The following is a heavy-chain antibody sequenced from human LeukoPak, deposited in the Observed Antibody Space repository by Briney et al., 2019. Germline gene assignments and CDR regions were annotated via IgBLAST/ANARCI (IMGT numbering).Heavy chain of an antibody. D-gene: IGHD3-22*01. J-gene: IGHJ4*02. V-gene: IGHV3-23*01. Sequence: SGGSLRLSCAASGFIFSSYAMSWVRQAPGKGLEWVSAISGSGGSTYYADSVKGRFTISRDNSKNTLYLQMNSLRAEDTAVYYCAKALGDPPIVVVINLGFDYWGQGTLVTVSS. CDR1: GFIFSSYA. CDR2: ISGSGGST. CDR3: AKALGDPPIVVVINLGFDY.